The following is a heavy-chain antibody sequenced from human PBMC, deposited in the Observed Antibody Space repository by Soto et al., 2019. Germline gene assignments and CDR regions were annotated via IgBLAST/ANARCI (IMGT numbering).Heavy chain of an antibody. J-gene: IGHJ6*02. CDR2: INHSGST. Sequence: QVQLQQWGAGLLKPSETLSLTCAVYGGSFSGYYWSWIRQPPGKGLEWIGEINHSGSTNYNPSLKSLVTISVDTSKNQFSLKLSSVTAADTAVYYCARGPYYDILTGYWRGYYYYGMDVWGQGTTVTVSS. CDR1: GGSFSGYY. CDR3: ARGPYYDILTGYWRGYYYYGMDV. V-gene: IGHV4-34*01. D-gene: IGHD3-9*01.